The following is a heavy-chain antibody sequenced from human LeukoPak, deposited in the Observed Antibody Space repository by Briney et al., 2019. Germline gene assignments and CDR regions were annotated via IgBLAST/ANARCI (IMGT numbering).Heavy chain of an antibody. J-gene: IGHJ5*02. CDR2: ISAYNGNT. V-gene: IGHV1-18*01. CDR3: ARDNSIADRGWWFDP. CDR1: GYTFTSYG. Sequence: ASVKVSCKASGYTFTSYGISWVRQAPGQGLEWMGWISAYNGNTNYAQKLQGRVTMTTDTSTSTAYMELRSLRSDDTAVYYCARDNSIADRGWWFDPWGQGTLATVSS. D-gene: IGHD4-23*01.